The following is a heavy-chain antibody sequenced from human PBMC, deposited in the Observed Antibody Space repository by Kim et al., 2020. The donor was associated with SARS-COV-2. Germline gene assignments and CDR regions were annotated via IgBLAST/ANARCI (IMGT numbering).Heavy chain of an antibody. CDR2: ST. Sequence: STNCHPSLRSQVTMSVDMSKNRISLKLSSVTAADTAVYYCARGWATTYDYWGQGTLVTVSS. CDR3: ARGWATTYDY. V-gene: IGHV4-4*07. J-gene: IGHJ4*02. D-gene: IGHD1-26*01.